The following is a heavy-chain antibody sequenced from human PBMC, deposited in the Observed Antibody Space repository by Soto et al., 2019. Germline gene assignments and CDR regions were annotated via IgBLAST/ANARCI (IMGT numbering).Heavy chain of an antibody. Sequence: RSLSGAASGFNFSSYAMHWVRQAPGKGLEWVAVISYDGSNKYYADSVKGRFTISRDNSKNTLYLQMNSLRAEDTAVYYCARDWLNLDVWGQGTTVTFAS. V-gene: IGHV3-30-3*01. CDR2: ISYDGSNK. CDR3: ARDWLNLDV. J-gene: IGHJ6*02. CDR1: GFNFSSYA. D-gene: IGHD6-19*01.